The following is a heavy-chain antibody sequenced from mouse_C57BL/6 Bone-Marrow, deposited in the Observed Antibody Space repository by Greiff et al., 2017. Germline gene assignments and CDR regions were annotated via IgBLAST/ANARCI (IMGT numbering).Heavy chain of an antibody. CDR1: GFTFSSYA. Sequence: EVKLVESGGGLVKPGGSLKLSCAASGFTFSSYAMSWVRQTPDKRLEWVATISDGGSYTYYPDNVKGRFTISRDNAKNNLYLQMSHLKSEDTAMYYCARYGPIYYDYFDYWGQGTTLTVSS. J-gene: IGHJ2*01. D-gene: IGHD2-4*01. V-gene: IGHV5-4*03. CDR2: ISDGGSYT. CDR3: ARYGPIYYDYFDY.